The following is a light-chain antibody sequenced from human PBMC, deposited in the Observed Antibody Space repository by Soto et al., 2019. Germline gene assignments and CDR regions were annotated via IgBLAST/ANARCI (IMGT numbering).Light chain of an antibody. Sequence: DIQMTQSPSSLSASVGDRVTSTCLSSQSITTHLSWYQQKPGKAPKLLIYAASSLQSWVPSRFTGSGSGTDFTLTISSLQPEDFATYYCQQSYTSWWTFGQGTKVDI. CDR1: QSITTH. V-gene: IGKV1-39*01. CDR3: QQSYTSWWT. CDR2: AAS. J-gene: IGKJ1*01.